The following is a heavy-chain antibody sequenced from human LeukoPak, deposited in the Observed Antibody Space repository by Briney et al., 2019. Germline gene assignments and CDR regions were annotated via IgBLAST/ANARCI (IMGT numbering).Heavy chain of an antibody. J-gene: IGHJ3*01. CDR3: ARHRGSLKTGYSPKNPLDV. CDR1: GASLSGSQYY. CDR2: IFYTGST. Sequence: SETLSLTCSVSGASLSGSQYYWGWIRQPPVRPLQWIATIFYTGSTLYNPSLSSRVSLSVDTSKKQISLRLTSVTAADSALYYCARHRGSLKTGYSPKNPLDVWGQGPMVTVSS. V-gene: IGHV4-39*01. D-gene: IGHD3-9*01.